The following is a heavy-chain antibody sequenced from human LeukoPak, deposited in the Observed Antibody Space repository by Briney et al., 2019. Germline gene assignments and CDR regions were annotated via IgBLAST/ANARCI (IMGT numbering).Heavy chain of an antibody. CDR3: ARILSIPDY. Sequence: WLRQAPGKGLEWMGSIYYSGSTYYNPSLKSRVTISVDTSKNQFSLKLSSVTAADTAVYYCARILSIPDYWGQGTLVTVSS. V-gene: IGHV4-39*01. J-gene: IGHJ4*02. CDR2: IYYSGST. D-gene: IGHD3-3*01.